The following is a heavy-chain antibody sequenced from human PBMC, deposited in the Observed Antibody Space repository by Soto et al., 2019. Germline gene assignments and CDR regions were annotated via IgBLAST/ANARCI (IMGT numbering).Heavy chain of an antibody. D-gene: IGHD3-10*01. CDR2: IYYSGST. CDR3: ARVGRFGELKGDAFDI. V-gene: IGHV4-59*01. J-gene: IGHJ3*02. CDR1: GCSISSYY. Sequence: PSETLSLTCTFSGCSISSYYWSLIRQPPGKGLEWIGYIYYSGSTNYNPSLKSRATISVDTSKNQFSLKLSSVTAAGTAVYYCARVGRFGELKGDAFDIWGQGTMVTVSS.